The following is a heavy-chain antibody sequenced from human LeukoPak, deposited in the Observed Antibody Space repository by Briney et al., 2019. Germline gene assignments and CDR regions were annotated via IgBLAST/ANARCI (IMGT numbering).Heavy chain of an antibody. J-gene: IGHJ4*02. CDR2: INPNNGNT. CDR3: AREVGLHYYDSSGYYQVDS. Sequence: ASVKVSCKASGYTFTGYYMHWVRQAPGQGLEWMGWINPNNGNTKYAQNFQGRVTVTTDASTSTAYMELRSLRSDDTAVYYCAREVGLHYYDSSGYYQVDSWGQGTLVTVSS. V-gene: IGHV1-18*04. D-gene: IGHD3-22*01. CDR1: GYTFTGYY.